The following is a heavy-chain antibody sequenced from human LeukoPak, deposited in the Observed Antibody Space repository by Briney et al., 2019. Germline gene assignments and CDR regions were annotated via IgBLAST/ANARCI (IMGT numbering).Heavy chain of an antibody. J-gene: IGHJ4*02. CDR3: ARGRVPAGDY. CDR2: IYYSGST. Sequence: KASEALSLTCTVSGGSISSYYWSWIRQPPGKGLEWIGYIYYSGSTNYNPSLKSRVTISVDTSKNQFSLKLSSVTAADTAVYYCARGRVPAGDYWGQGTLVTVSS. V-gene: IGHV4-59*01. CDR1: GGSISSYY. D-gene: IGHD3-10*01.